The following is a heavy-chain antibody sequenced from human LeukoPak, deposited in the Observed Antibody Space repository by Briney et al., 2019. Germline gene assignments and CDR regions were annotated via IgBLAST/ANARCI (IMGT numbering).Heavy chain of an antibody. CDR1: GFTFSSYA. CDR3: AKNSPKDTVGLPGGRGWFDP. D-gene: IGHD5-18*01. CDR2: ISGSGGST. J-gene: IGHJ5*02. Sequence: GGSLRLSCAASGFTFSSYAMSWVRQAPGKGLEWVSAISGSGGSTYYADSVKGRFTISRDNSKNTLYLQMNSLRAEDTAVYYCAKNSPKDTVGLPGGRGWFDPWGQGTLVTVSS. V-gene: IGHV3-23*01.